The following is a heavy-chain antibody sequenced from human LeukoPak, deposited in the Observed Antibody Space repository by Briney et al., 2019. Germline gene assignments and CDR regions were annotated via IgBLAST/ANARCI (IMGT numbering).Heavy chain of an antibody. CDR1: GFTFSSYA. D-gene: IGHD6-13*01. CDR2: ISYDGSNK. V-gene: IGHV3-30*04. J-gene: IGHJ4*02. CDR3: AIRIAAAGGVY. Sequence: GGSLRLSCAAPGFTFSSYAMHWVRQAPGKGLEWVAVISYDGSNKYYADSVKGRFTISRDNSKNTLYLQMNSLRAEDTAAYYCAIRIAAAGGVYLGQGGLVGVCS.